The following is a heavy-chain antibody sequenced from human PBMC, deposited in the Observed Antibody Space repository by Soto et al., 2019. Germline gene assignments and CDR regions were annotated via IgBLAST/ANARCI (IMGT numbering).Heavy chain of an antibody. J-gene: IGHJ4*02. CDR1: GFTFSSYA. D-gene: IGHD3-22*01. CDR3: ARHLYYYDSSGPVNYFDY. Sequence: GGSLRLSCAASGFTFSSYAMHWVRQAPGKGLEWVAVISYDGSNKYYADSVKGRFTISRDNSKNTLYLQMNSLRAEDTAVYYCARHLYYYDSSGPVNYFDYWGQGTLVTVSS. CDR2: ISYDGSNK. V-gene: IGHV3-30-3*01.